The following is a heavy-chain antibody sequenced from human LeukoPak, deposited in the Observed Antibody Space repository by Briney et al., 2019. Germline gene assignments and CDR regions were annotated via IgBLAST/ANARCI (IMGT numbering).Heavy chain of an antibody. CDR3: ARVQTIVGVVIFENWFDP. CDR1: GYTFTGYY. Sequence: ASVKVSCKASGYTFTGYYMHWVRQAPGQGLEWMGWINPNSGGTNYAQKFQGRVTMTRDTSISTAYMELSRLRSGDTAVYYCARVQTIVGVVIFENWFDPWGQGTLVTVSS. J-gene: IGHJ5*02. CDR2: INPNSGGT. V-gene: IGHV1-2*02. D-gene: IGHD3-3*01.